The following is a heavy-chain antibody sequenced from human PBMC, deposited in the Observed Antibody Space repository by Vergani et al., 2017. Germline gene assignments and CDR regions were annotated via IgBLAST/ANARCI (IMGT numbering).Heavy chain of an antibody. V-gene: IGHV5-51*01. J-gene: IGHJ5*02. CDR3: ARVPYYLPYNWFDP. D-gene: IGHD3-22*01. CDR1: GGTFSSYT. CDR2: IYPGDSDT. Sequence: VQLVQSGAEVKKPGSSVKVSCKASGGTFSSYTISWVRQMPGKGLEWRGIIYPGDSDTRYSPSFQGQVTISADKSISTAYLQWSSLKASDTAMYYCARVPYYLPYNWFDPWGQGTLVTVSS.